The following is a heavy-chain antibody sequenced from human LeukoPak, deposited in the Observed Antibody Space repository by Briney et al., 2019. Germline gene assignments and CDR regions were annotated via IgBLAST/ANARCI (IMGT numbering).Heavy chain of an antibody. Sequence: GRSLRLSCAASEFTFSTYTIHWVRQAPGKGLEWVAVISYDGRNKYYADSVKGRFTISRDNSKNTLYLQMNSLRAEDTAVYYCARDRLTSDDSSGYCFDYWGQGTLVTVSS. J-gene: IGHJ4*02. CDR1: EFTFSTYT. V-gene: IGHV3-30*04. D-gene: IGHD3-22*01. CDR2: ISYDGRNK. CDR3: ARDRLTSDDSSGYCFDY.